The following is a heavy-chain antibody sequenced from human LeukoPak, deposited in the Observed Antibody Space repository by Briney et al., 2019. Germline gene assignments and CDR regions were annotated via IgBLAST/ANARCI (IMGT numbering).Heavy chain of an antibody. CDR3: AKSYYGDPIDYYYFDY. Sequence: GGSLRLSCEASGFTFSSYAMAWVRQAPGKGLEWVSAISGSGGSTYYADSVKGRFTISRDNSKNTLYLQMNSLRAEDTAVYYCAKSYYGDPIDYYYFDYWGQGTLVTVSS. CDR1: GFTFSSYA. CDR2: ISGSGGST. D-gene: IGHD4-17*01. V-gene: IGHV3-23*01. J-gene: IGHJ4*02.